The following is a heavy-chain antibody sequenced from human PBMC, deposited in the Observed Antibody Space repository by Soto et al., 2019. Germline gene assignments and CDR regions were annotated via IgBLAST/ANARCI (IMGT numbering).Heavy chain of an antibody. J-gene: IGHJ4*02. D-gene: IGHD3-10*01. Sequence: QLQLLESGPGLVKPSETLSLTCTVSGGSVSNNSYYWGWIRQPPGKRLEWIGSVYYSGSAYYNPSLKSRLTIAVDTSMNHFSLELSSVTAADPAIYYCARRPLVRGIIPYYFVYWGQGTLVTVSS. CDR2: VYYSGSA. V-gene: IGHV4-39*02. CDR3: ARRPLVRGIIPYYFVY. CDR1: GGSVSNNSYY.